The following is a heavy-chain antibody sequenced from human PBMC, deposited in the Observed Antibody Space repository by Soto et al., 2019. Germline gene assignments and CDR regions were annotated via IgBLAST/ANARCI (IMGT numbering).Heavy chain of an antibody. D-gene: IGHD5-18*01. Sequence: QVQLVESGGGVVQPGRSLRLSCAASGFTFSSYGMHWVRQAPGKGLEWVAVISYDGSNKYYADSVKGRFTISRDNSKNTLYLQMNSLRAEDTAVYYCAKEVVGYSYGWGYFDYWGQGTLVTVSS. CDR1: GFTFSSYG. CDR2: ISYDGSNK. J-gene: IGHJ4*02. CDR3: AKEVVGYSYGWGYFDY. V-gene: IGHV3-30*18.